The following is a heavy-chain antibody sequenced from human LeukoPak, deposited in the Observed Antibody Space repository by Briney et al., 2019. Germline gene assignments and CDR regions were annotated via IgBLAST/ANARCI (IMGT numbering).Heavy chain of an antibody. J-gene: IGHJ3*02. Sequence: GGSLRLSCAASGFTFTTYNMSWVRQAPGKGLEWVSFISSSSNYIYYADSVKGRFTISRDNAEDSLYLQMNSLTAEDTAVYYCARGPNGRTFDIWGQGTMVTVSS. CDR3: ARGPNGRTFDI. V-gene: IGHV3-21*01. D-gene: IGHD4-17*01. CDR2: ISSSSNYI. CDR1: GFTFTTYN.